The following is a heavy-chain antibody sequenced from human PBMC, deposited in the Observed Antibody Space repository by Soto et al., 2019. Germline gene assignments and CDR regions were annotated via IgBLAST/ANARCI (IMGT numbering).Heavy chain of an antibody. J-gene: IGHJ6*02. D-gene: IGHD3-3*01. Sequence: SETLSLTCAVYGGSFSGYYWSWIRQPPGKGLEWIGEINHSGSTNYNPSLKSRVTISVDTSKKQFSLKLSSVTAADTAVYYCAGGALAEGVFWSGYSYYYYYGMDVWGQGTTVTVSS. CDR3: AGGALAEGVFWSGYSYYYYYGMDV. CDR2: INHSGST. V-gene: IGHV4-34*01. CDR1: GGSFSGYY.